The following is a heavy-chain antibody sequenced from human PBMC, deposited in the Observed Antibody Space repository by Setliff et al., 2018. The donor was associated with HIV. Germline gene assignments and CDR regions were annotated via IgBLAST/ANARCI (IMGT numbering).Heavy chain of an antibody. CDR2: ISYGSTYI. CDR1: GFTFSSYC. D-gene: IGHD3-16*01. V-gene: IGHV3-21*01. Sequence: GESLRLSCVASGFTFSSYCMDWFRQAPGKGLEWVSSISYGSTYIYQSDSVRCRFTISRDDAKKSLYLQMNSLGAEDTAVYYCARSGGIGNYHWDVWGKGTTVTVSS. CDR3: ARSGGIGNYHWDV. J-gene: IGHJ6*03.